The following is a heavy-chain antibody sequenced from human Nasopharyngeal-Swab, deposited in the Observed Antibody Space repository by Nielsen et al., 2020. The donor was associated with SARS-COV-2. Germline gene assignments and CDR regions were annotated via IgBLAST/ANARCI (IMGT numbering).Heavy chain of an antibody. CDR3: ARKLDYYDSSGYYLRYFDY. J-gene: IGHJ4*02. D-gene: IGHD3-22*01. Sequence: SETLSLTCTVSGGSISSYYWSWIRQPPGKGLEWIGYIYYSGSTNYNPSLKSRVTISVDTSKNQFSLKLSSVTAADTTVYYCARKLDYYDSSGYYLRYFDYWGQGTLVTVSS. CDR2: IYYSGST. CDR1: GGSISSYY. V-gene: IGHV4-59*08.